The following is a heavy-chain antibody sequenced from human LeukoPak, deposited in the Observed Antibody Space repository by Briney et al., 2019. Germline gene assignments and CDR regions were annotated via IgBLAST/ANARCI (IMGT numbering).Heavy chain of an antibody. CDR3: TRHQTNNYGPGTPFDF. V-gene: IGHV3-7*01. J-gene: IGHJ4*02. CDR2: IKQDGSEK. CDR1: GFTFSSSA. D-gene: IGHD3-10*01. Sequence: GGSLRLSCVASGFTFSSSAMNWVRQAPGKGLEWVANIKQDGSEKYYVDSVKGRFTISRDNAKNSLYLQMNSLRAEDTAVYFCTRHQTNNYGPGTPFDFWGQGTLVSVSS.